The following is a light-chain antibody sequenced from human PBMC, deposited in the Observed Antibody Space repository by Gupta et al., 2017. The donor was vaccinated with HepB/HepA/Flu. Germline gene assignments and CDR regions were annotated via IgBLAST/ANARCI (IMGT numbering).Light chain of an antibody. CDR2: RAT. CDR1: QSVGTN. J-gene: IGKJ1*01. V-gene: IGKV3-15*01. CDR3: QQYDNWPPWT. Sequence: EIVMTQSPATLPVSPGDRATLSCRASQSVGTNLAWYQQRPGQAPRLLIYRATARATGVPARFSGSGSGTEFTLSISSLQSDDIAVYYCQQYDNWPPWTFGHGTKVEIK.